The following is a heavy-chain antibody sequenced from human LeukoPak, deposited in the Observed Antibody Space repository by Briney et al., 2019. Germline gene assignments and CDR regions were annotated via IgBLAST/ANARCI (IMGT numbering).Heavy chain of an antibody. J-gene: IGHJ5*02. D-gene: IGHD2-2*01. Sequence: SETLSLTCGVSGYSISSGYQWAWIRQSPGKGLEWIGSFYHSGSAHYNPSLKSRVTISVETSENQFSLNMYSVTAADTAVYYCARDPRWLTPDCTSTSCYENYFDPWGQGTLVTVSS. V-gene: IGHV4-38-2*02. CDR1: GYSISSGYQ. CDR2: FYHSGSA. CDR3: ARDPRWLTPDCTSTSCYENYFDP.